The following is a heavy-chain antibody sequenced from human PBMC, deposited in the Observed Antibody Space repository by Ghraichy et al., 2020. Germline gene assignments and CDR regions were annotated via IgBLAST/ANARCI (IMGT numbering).Heavy chain of an antibody. CDR2: ISGSTGRI. D-gene: IGHD6-13*01. CDR1: GFTFSSYA. J-gene: IGHJ4*02. CDR3: AKEAAAGNSYFNDY. V-gene: IGHV3-23*01. Sequence: GGSLRLSCAASGFTFSSYAMSWVRQAPGKGLEWVSTISGSTGRIHYADSVKGRFTISRDNSKNTLYVQMNSLRAEDTAVYYCAKEAAAGNSYFNDYWGQGTQVPVSS.